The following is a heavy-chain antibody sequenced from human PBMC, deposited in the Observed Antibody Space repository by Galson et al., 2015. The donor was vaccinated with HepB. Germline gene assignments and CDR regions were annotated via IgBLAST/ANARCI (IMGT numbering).Heavy chain of an antibody. CDR2: INAGDGHT. V-gene: IGHV1-3*01. Sequence: SVKVSCKASGYSFTTYGIHWVRQAPGQRLEWMGWINAGDGHTKYSQNFQARVTITRETSASTAYMELRSLTPEDTALYYCARGSLTAPESHYGMDVWGQGTTVTVSS. CDR1: GYSFTTYG. D-gene: IGHD6-13*01. CDR3: ARGSLTAPESHYGMDV. J-gene: IGHJ6*02.